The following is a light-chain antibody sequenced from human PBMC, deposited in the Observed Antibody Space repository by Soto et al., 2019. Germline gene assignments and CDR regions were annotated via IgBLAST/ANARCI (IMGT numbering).Light chain of an antibody. J-gene: IGKJ1*01. V-gene: IGKV3-20*01. CDR2: GAS. CDR3: QQYGSSPRT. Sequence: EIVLTQSPGTLSLSPGERATLSCRASQSVSSSYLAWYQQKAGQAPRLLIYGASSRATGIPDRFSGSGSGTDFTLTISRLEPEDFEMYYCQQYGSSPRTFGQGTTVDSK. CDR1: QSVSSSY.